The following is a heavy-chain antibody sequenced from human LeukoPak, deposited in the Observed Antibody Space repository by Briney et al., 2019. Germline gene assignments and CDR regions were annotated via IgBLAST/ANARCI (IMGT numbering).Heavy chain of an antibody. CDR3: ARVGYDSSGYLTIDY. V-gene: IGHV4-39*07. J-gene: IGHJ4*02. D-gene: IGHD3-22*01. CDR2: IYYSGST. CDR1: GGSISSSSYY. Sequence: SETLSLTCVVSGGSISSSSYYWGWIRQPPGKGLEWIGSIYYSGSTYYNPSLKSRVTISVDTSKNQFSLKLSSVTAADTAVYYCARVGYDSSGYLTIDYWGQGTLVTVSS.